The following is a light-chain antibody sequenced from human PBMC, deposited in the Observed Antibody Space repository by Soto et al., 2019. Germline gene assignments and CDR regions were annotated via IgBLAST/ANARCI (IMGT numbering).Light chain of an antibody. CDR3: QVWDSDTDHVV. CDR1: NIWSKS. CDR2: DDD. Sequence: SYELTQPPSVSVAPGQTASFTCGGHNIWSKSVHWYQQKPGQAPILVIYDDDDRPSGIPGRFSGSNSGSAATLTISRVEAGDEADYYCQVWDSDTDHVVFGGGTK. V-gene: IGLV3-21*02. J-gene: IGLJ2*01.